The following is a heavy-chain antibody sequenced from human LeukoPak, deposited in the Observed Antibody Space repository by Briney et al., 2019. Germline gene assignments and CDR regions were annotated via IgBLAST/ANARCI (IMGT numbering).Heavy chain of an antibody. CDR1: GYSFTGYY. Sequence: ASVKVSCKASGYSFTGYYMHWVRQAPGQGLEWMGWINPSTGGTNYAQRFQGRVTMTRDTSISTAYMELSRLGSDDTAVYYCAREGLDIVATRGFDYWGQGTLVTVSS. J-gene: IGHJ4*02. V-gene: IGHV1-2*02. CDR2: INPSTGGT. D-gene: IGHD5-12*01. CDR3: AREGLDIVATRGFDY.